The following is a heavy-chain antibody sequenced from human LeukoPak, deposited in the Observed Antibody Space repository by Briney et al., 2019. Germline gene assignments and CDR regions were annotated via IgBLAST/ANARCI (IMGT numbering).Heavy chain of an antibody. Sequence: GESLKISCKASGYTFTSYGISWVRQAPGQGLEWMGWISAYNGNTNYAQKLQGRVTMTTDTSTSTAYMELRSLRSDDTAVYCCARVDYYGSGSYYIWGQGTLVTVSS. CDR2: ISAYNGNT. J-gene: IGHJ4*02. CDR3: ARVDYYGSGSYYI. V-gene: IGHV1-18*01. CDR1: GYTFTSYG. D-gene: IGHD3-10*01.